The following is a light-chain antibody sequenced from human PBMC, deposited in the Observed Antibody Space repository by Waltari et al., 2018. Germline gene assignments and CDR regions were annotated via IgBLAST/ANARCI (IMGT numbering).Light chain of an antibody. Sequence: EIVLTQSPATLSLSPGERATLSCRASQSVSSYLAWYQPKPGQAPRLLIYDASNWATGIPARFSGSGSGTDFTLTISSLEPEDFAVYYCQQRSNWPPYTFGQGTKLEIK. V-gene: IGKV3-11*01. CDR2: DAS. J-gene: IGKJ2*01. CDR1: QSVSSY. CDR3: QQRSNWPPYT.